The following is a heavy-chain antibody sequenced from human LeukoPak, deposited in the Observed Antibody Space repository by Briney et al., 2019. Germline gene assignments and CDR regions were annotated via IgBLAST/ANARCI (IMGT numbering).Heavy chain of an antibody. J-gene: IGHJ5*02. V-gene: IGHV4-39*07. CDR3: ARTYCSGGSCPFDP. CDR2: IYYSGST. CDR1: GGSVSSSSYY. D-gene: IGHD2-15*01. Sequence: PSETLSLTCTVSGGSVSSSSYYWGWIRQPPGKGLEWIGSIYYSGSTYYNPSLKSRVSISVDTSKNQFSLKLNSLTAADTAVYYCARTYCSGGSCPFDPWGQGTLVTVSS.